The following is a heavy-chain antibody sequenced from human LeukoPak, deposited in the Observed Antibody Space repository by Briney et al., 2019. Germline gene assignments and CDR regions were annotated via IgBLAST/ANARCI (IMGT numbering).Heavy chain of an antibody. Sequence: GGSLRLSCAASGVTFSRYAMSSVRQAPGKGLEWVSTISDSGSSTYYTDSVKGRFTFSRDNSKHTLHLQMNSLRAEDTAVYYCTKDHGFYSSGWHPLFDHWGQGTLVTVSS. CDR1: GVTFSRYA. V-gene: IGHV3-23*01. J-gene: IGHJ4*02. D-gene: IGHD6-19*01. CDR2: ISDSGSST. CDR3: TKDHGFYSSGWHPLFDH.